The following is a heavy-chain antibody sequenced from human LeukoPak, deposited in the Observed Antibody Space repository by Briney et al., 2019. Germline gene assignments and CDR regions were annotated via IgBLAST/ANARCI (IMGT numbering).Heavy chain of an antibody. CDR2: IRSKANSYAT. CDR3: AKAPRFLEWFFDY. V-gene: IGHV3-73*01. CDR1: GFIFSGSA. J-gene: IGHJ4*02. Sequence: GGSLRLSCAASGFIFSGSAMHWVRQASGKGLEWVGRIRSKANSYATAYAASVKGRFTISRDDSKNTAYLQMNSLRAEDTAVYYCAKAPRFLEWFFDYWGQGTLVTVSS. D-gene: IGHD3-3*01.